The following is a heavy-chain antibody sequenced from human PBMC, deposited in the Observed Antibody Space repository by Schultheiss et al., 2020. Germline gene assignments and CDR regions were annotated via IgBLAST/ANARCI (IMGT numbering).Heavy chain of an antibody. J-gene: IGHJ5*02. CDR2: ISGSGGST. CDR3: ARAAFSIVVVPAAPFDP. Sequence: GGSLRLSCAASGFTFSSYAMSWVRQAPGKGLEWVSAISGSGGSTYYADSVKGRFTISRDNSKNTLYLQMNSLRAEDTAVYYCARAAFSIVVVPAAPFDPWGQGTLVTVSS. D-gene: IGHD2-2*01. V-gene: IGHV3-23*01. CDR1: GFTFSSYA.